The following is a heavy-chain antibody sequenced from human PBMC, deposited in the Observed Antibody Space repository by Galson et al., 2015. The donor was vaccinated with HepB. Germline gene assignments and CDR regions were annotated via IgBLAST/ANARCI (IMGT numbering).Heavy chain of an antibody. D-gene: IGHD2-21*02. CDR3: ARHNTAYDF. Sequence: SLRLSCAASGFTFSDYYMTWVRQAPGKGLEWLSYIESSGRSTNYADSVMGRFTISRDNAKNSLYLQMNNLRAEDTAVYYCARHNTAYDFWGQGILVTASS. J-gene: IGHJ4*02. CDR2: IESSGRST. CDR1: GFTFSDYY. V-gene: IGHV3-11*06.